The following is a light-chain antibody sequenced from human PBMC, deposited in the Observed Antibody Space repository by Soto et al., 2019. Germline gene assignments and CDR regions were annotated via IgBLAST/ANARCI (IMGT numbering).Light chain of an antibody. CDR1: QGVSSSY. CDR3: QHYRTS. CDR2: GAS. J-gene: IGKJ4*01. V-gene: IGKV3-20*01. Sequence: EIVLTQSPGTLSLSPGERATLSCRASQGVSSSYLAWYQQKPGQPPRLLIYGASSRATGIPDRFSGSGSGTDFTLTSTRLEPGDFAVYYCQHYRTSFGGGTKVEIK.